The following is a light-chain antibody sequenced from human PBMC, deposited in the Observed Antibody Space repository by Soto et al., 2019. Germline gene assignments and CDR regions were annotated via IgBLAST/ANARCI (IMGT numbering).Light chain of an antibody. Sequence: QSALTQPASVSGSPGQSITISRTGTSSDVGGYNYVSWYQQHPGKAPKLMIYDVSNRPSGVSNRFSGSKSGNTASLTISGLQAEDEADYYCSSYTSSSTPLYVFGTGTKLTVL. CDR3: SSYTSSSTPLYV. CDR2: DVS. J-gene: IGLJ1*01. V-gene: IGLV2-14*01. CDR1: SSDVGGYNY.